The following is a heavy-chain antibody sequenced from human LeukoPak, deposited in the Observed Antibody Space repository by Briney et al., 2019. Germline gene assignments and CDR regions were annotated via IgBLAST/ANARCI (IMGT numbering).Heavy chain of an antibody. J-gene: IGHJ5*02. CDR1: GGSISVYY. D-gene: IGHD4-17*01. CDR2: IYYTGTT. V-gene: IGHV4-59*01. CDR3: ARNWNIYGDLNWFDP. Sequence: SETLSLTCTVPGGSISVYYWSWIRQPPGKGLEWIGCIYYTGTTKYNPSLKSRVTISVDTSKVQLSLKLTSVTAADTALYYCARNWNIYGDLNWFDPWGQGSLVTVSS.